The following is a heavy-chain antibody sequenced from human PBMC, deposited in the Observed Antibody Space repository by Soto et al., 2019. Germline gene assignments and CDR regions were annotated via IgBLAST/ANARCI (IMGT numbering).Heavy chain of an antibody. CDR2: IIPIFGTA. J-gene: IGHJ4*02. V-gene: IGHV1-69*13. CDR1: GGTFSSYA. D-gene: IGHD6-13*01. Sequence: SVKVSCKASGGTFSSYAISWVRQVPGQGLEWMGGIIPIFGTANYAQKFQGRVTITADESTSTAYMELSSLRSEDTAVYYCAALIAAAGTIDYWGQGTLFTVSS. CDR3: AALIAAAGTIDY.